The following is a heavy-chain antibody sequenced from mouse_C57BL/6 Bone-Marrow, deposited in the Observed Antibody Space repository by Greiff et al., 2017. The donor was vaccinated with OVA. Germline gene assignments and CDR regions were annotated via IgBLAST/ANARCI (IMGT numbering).Heavy chain of an antibody. CDR3: TDYYGHSDY. D-gene: IGHD1-1*01. V-gene: IGHV14-1*01. J-gene: IGHJ2*01. CDR1: GFNIKDYY. Sequence: VQLQQSGAELVRPGASVKLSCTASGFNIKDYYMHWVKQRPEQGLEWIGRIDPEDGDTEYAPKFQGKATMTADTSSNTSYLQLSILTAEDTAVYYCTDYYGHSDYWGQGTTLTVSS. CDR2: IDPEDGDT.